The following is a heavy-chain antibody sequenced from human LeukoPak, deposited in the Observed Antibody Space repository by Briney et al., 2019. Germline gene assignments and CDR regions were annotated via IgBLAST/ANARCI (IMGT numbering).Heavy chain of an antibody. CDR3: ARDARGIAVAGYWFDP. CDR1: GFTFSDYY. Sequence: GSLRLSCAASGFTFSDYYMSWIRQPPGKGLEWIGYIYYSGSTNYNPSLKSRVTISVDTSKNQFSLKLSSVTAADTAVYYCARDARGIAVAGYWFDPWGQGTLVTVSS. V-gene: IGHV4-59*01. D-gene: IGHD6-19*01. J-gene: IGHJ5*02. CDR2: IYYSGST.